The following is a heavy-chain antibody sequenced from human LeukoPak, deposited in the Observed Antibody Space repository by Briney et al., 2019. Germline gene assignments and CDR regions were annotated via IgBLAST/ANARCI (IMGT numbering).Heavy chain of an antibody. J-gene: IGHJ4*02. CDR3: ARASRYYDGSGYLDS. Sequence: SETLSLTCTFFGVSISNYYWSWIRQPPGKGLESIGYIHYSGSTNYNPSLKSRVTISVDTSKNQFSLKLTSVTAADTAVYYCARASRYYDGSGYLDSWDQGTLVTVSS. D-gene: IGHD3-22*01. CDR2: IHYSGST. V-gene: IGHV4-59*01. CDR1: GVSISNYY.